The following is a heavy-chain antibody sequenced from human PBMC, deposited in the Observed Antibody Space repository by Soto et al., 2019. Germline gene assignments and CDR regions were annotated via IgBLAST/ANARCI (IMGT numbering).Heavy chain of an antibody. V-gene: IGHV3-30*04. CDR1: GFTLSTYA. J-gene: IGHJ4*02. CDR2: ISYDENYK. D-gene: IGHD6-19*01. Sequence: QVQLVESGGGVVQPGRSLRLSCAASGFTLSTYAMHWVRQAPGRGLERVAVISYDENYKFYADSVKGRFTISRDNYQCTLYVQMTRPRRAYTARYYCGRDRPRHSTGWYAFYWGEGTLFTFSS. CDR3: GRDRPRHSTGWYAFY.